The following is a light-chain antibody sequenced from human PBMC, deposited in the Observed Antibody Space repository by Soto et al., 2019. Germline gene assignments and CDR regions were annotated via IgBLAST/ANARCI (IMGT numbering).Light chain of an antibody. CDR3: QQYNSYSYT. Sequence: DIRMTQSPSTLSASVGDRVTITCRASQSISSWLAWYQQKTGKAPKLLIYDASSLESGVPSRFSGSGSGTEFTLTISSLQPDDFATYYCQQYNSYSYTFGQGTKLEIK. CDR2: DAS. J-gene: IGKJ2*01. V-gene: IGKV1-5*01. CDR1: QSISSW.